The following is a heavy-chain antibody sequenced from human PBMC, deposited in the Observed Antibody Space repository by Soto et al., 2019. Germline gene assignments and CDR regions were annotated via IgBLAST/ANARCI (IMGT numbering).Heavy chain of an antibody. CDR2: ISGGGGST. CDR3: AKNEAYYYYYAMDV. J-gene: IGHJ6*02. Sequence: EVQLLESGGGLVQPGGSLRLSCAASGFTFSNYAMTWVRQAPGKGLEWVSGISGGGGSTYYADSVKGRFTISRDNSKNTLHLQMNSLRAGDTAMYYCAKNEAYYYYYAMDVWGQGTTVTVSS. V-gene: IGHV3-23*01. CDR1: GFTFSNYA.